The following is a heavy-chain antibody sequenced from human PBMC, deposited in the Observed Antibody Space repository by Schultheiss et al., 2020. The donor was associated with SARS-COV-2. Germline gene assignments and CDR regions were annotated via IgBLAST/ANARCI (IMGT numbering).Heavy chain of an antibody. CDR1: GGSISSSSYY. CDR3: ARYRGWGVRGAIDY. V-gene: IGHV4-39*01. J-gene: IGHJ4*02. Sequence: SETLSLTCTVSGGSISSSSYYWGWIRQPPGKGLEWIGSIYYSGSTYYNPSLKSRVTISVDTSKNQFSLKLSSVTAADTAVYYCARYRGWGVRGAIDYWGQGTLVTVSS. D-gene: IGHD3-10*01. CDR2: IYYSGST.